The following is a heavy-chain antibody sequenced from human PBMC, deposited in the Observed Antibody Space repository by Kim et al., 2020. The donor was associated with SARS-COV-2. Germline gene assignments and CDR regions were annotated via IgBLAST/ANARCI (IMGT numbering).Heavy chain of an antibody. Sequence: GGSLRLSCAASGFPFSSYGMHWVRQTPGKGLEWVALKSYDGTNKYNADSVKGRFTISRDNSKNTLYLQMNSLKGEDTALYYCEREGAAGGNLDNWGQGT. CDR2: KSYDGTNK. CDR1: GFPFSSYG. J-gene: IGHJ4*02. V-gene: IGHV3-30*19. CDR3: EREGAAGGNLDN. D-gene: IGHD6-13*01.